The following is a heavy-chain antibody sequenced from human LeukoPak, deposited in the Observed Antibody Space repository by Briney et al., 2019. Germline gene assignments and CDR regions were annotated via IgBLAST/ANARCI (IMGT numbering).Heavy chain of an antibody. Sequence: GGSLRLSCAASGFTFSSYAMSWVRQAPGKGLEWVSAISGSGGSTYYADSVKGRFTISRDNSKNTLYLQMNSLRAEDTAVYYCAKDPDYDILTGYYEYYFDYWGQGPLVTVSS. V-gene: IGHV3-23*01. D-gene: IGHD3-9*01. CDR2: ISGSGGST. CDR1: GFTFSSYA. J-gene: IGHJ4*02. CDR3: AKDPDYDILTGYYEYYFDY.